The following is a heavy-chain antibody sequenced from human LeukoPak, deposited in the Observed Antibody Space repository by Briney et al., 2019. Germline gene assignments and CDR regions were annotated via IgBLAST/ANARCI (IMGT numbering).Heavy chain of an antibody. D-gene: IGHD3-16*02. CDR1: GYTFTSYG. CDR2: ISAYNGNT. V-gene: IGHV1-18*01. CDR3: ATLGDDYVWGSYRPVYFDY. Sequence: ASVKVSYKASGYTFTSYGISWVRQAPGQGLEWMGWISAYNGNTNYAQKLQGRVTMTTDTSTSTAYMELRSLRSDDTAVYYCATLGDDYVWGSYRPVYFDYWGQGTLVTVSS. J-gene: IGHJ4*02.